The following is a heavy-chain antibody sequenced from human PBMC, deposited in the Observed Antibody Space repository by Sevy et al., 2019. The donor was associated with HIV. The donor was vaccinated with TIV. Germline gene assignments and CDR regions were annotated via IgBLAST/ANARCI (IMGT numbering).Heavy chain of an antibody. CDR1: GYSISSGYY. CDR3: ARVSFVELVEGNFDY. J-gene: IGHJ4*02. V-gene: IGHV4-38-2*02. CDR2: IYHSGST. Sequence: SETLSLTCTVSGYSISSGYYWGWIRQPPGKGLEWIVTIYHSGSTYYNPSLKSRVTISVDTSKNQFSPKLNSVTAADTAVYFCARVSFVELVEGNFDYWGQGTLVTVSS. D-gene: IGHD1-7*01.